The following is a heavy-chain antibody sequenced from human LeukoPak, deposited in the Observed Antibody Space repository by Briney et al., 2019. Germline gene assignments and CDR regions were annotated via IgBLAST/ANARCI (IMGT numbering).Heavy chain of an antibody. CDR2: INHSGST. D-gene: IGHD4-17*01. V-gene: IGHV4-39*07. CDR1: GGSVSSGSYY. J-gene: IGHJ6*02. CDR3: ARVRMTTVTTSYYYYYYGMDV. Sequence: SETLSLTCTVSGGSVSSGSYYWSWIRQPPGKGLEWIGEINHSGSTNYNPSLKSRVTISVDTSKNQFSLKLSSVTAADTAVYYCARVRMTTVTTSYYYYYYGMDVWGQGTTVTVSS.